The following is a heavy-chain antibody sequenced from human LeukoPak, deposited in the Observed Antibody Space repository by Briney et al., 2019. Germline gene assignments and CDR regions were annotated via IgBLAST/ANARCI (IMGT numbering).Heavy chain of an antibody. Sequence: SSETLSLTCTVSGGSISGYHWSWIRQSAGKGLEWIGRINSRGSTDYRPSLKSRVAMSVDTSNSQFYLNLRSVTAADTAVYYCASLAYYDYVWGSYRWRFGRDNWFDPWGQGTLVTVSS. J-gene: IGHJ5*02. D-gene: IGHD3-16*02. CDR3: ASLAYYDYVWGSYRWRFGRDNWFDP. CDR1: GGSISGYH. V-gene: IGHV4-4*07. CDR2: INSRGST.